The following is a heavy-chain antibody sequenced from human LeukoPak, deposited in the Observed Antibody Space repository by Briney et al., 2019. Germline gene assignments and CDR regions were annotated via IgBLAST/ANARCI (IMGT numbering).Heavy chain of an antibody. CDR3: ARAVDATLAAFDI. J-gene: IGHJ3*02. CDR2: INPSGGST. V-gene: IGHV1-46*01. Sequence: ASVKVSCKSSGYTFTTYYIHWVRQAPGEGLEWMGVINPSGGSTHSAQKFQGSVTMTRDTSTSTVYMDVSGLRSEDTAVYYCARAVDATLAAFDIWGQGTMVTVSS. D-gene: IGHD5-18*01. CDR1: GYTFTTYY.